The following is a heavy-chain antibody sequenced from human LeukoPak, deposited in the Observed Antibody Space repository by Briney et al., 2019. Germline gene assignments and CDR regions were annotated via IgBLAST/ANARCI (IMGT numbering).Heavy chain of an antibody. CDR1: GFTFSSYA. CDR2: IGGSGGST. Sequence: PGGSLRLSCAASGFTFSSYAMSWVRQAPGKGLEWVSAIGGSGGSTCYADSVKGRFTISRDNAKNSLYLQMNSLRDEDTAVYYCVRDAAYSAFNMWGQGTMVTVSS. CDR3: VRDAAYSAFNM. V-gene: IGHV3-23*01. J-gene: IGHJ3*02. D-gene: IGHD4-11*01.